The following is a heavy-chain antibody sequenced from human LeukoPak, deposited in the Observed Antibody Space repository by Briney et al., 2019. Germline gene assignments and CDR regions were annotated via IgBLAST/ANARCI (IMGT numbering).Heavy chain of an antibody. J-gene: IGHJ5*02. V-gene: IGHV1-2*06. Sequence: ASVKVSCKASGYPFTVYSMYWVRQAPGQGLEWVGRINVNSGGTTYTEKFQGRVTMTRDTSISTAYMEMSRLRSDDTAVYYCARDWWGNDILTGDNWLDPWGQGTLVTVSS. CDR3: ARDWWGNDILTGDNWLDP. CDR2: INVNSGGT. D-gene: IGHD3-9*01. CDR1: GYPFTVYS.